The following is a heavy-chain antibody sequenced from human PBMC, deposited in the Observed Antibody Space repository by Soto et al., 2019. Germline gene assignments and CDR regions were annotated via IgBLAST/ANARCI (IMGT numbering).Heavy chain of an antibody. D-gene: IGHD3-16*01. V-gene: IGHV3-64*01. CDR1: GFTFSSYA. J-gene: IGHJ4*02. Sequence: EVQLVESGGGLVQRGWSLRLSCAASGFTFSSYAMHLVRQAPGKGLEYVSAISSNGGSTYYANSVKGRFTISRDNSKNTLYLQMGSLSAEDMAVYYCAREGGGYYFDYWGQGTLVTVSS. CDR3: AREGGGYYFDY. CDR2: ISSNGGST.